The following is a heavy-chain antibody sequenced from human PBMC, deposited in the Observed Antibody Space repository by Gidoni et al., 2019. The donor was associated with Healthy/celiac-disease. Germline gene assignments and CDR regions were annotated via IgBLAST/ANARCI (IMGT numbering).Heavy chain of an antibody. Sequence: QLQLQESGAGLVKPSETLSLTFTVSGGSIRSSSYYWGWIRQHPGKGLAWSGSIYYSGSTYYNPSLKSRVTISVDTSKNQFSLKLSSVAAADTAVYYCARHLWEITGVLFDYWGQGTLVTVSS. D-gene: IGHD1-20*01. CDR1: GGSIRSSSYY. CDR2: IYYSGST. V-gene: IGHV4-39*01. J-gene: IGHJ4*02. CDR3: ARHLWEITGVLFDY.